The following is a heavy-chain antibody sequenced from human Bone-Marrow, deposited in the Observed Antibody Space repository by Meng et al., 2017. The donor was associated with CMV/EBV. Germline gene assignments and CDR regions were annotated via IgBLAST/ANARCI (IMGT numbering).Heavy chain of an antibody. J-gene: IGHJ4*02. CDR1: GGSFSGYY. D-gene: IGHD2-2*01. CDR3: IGYQLLGSISYFDY. V-gene: IGHV4-34*01. Sequence: QVQLQQGCAGLLKPSETLSLHCGVYGGSFSGYYWSWIRQPPGKGLEWIGEINHSGSTNYNPSLKSRVTISVDTSKNQFSLKLSSVTAADTAVYYCIGYQLLGSISYFDYWGQGTLVTVSS. CDR2: INHSGST.